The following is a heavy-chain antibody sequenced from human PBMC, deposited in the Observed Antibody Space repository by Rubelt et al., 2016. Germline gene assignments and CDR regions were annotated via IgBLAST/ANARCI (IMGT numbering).Heavy chain of an antibody. D-gene: IGHD6-6*01. J-gene: IGHJ3*02. CDR2: IISGASSI. CDR1: GFTFSNYA. V-gene: IGHV3-48*03. CDR3: ARSINDAFDI. Sequence: GGSLRLSCAASGFTFSNYAMHWVRQAPGKGLEWVSYIISGASSIYYADSVTGRFTISSDNAKNSVYLQMNSLRVEDTAVYYCARSINDAFDIWGQGTMVTVSS.